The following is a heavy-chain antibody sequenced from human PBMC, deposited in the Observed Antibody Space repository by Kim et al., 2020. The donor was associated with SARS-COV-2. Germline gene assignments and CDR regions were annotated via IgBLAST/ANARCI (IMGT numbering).Heavy chain of an antibody. CDR2: INSDGSTT. CDR1: GFTFSSYW. D-gene: IGHD3-22*01. V-gene: IGHV3-74*01. CDR3: YFYYDSSAPGGH. J-gene: IGHJ4*02. Sequence: GGSLRLSYAASGFTFSSYWMNWVRQAPGKGLVWVSVINSDGSTTNYADSVKGRFTISRDNAKNTLYLQMNSLRAEDTAVYYCYFYYDSSAPGGHWGQGTLVTVSS.